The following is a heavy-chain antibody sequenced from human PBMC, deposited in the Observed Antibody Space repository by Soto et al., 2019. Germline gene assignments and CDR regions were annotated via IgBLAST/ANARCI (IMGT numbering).Heavy chain of an antibody. V-gene: IGHV4-31*03. CDR1: GGSISSGGYY. Sequence: SETLSLTCTVSGGSISSGGYYWSWIRQHPGKGLEWIGYIYYSGSTYYNPSLKSRVTISVDTSKNQLSLKLSSVTAADTAVYYCTPYDYGENWFDPWGQGTLVTVSS. J-gene: IGHJ5*02. CDR2: IYYSGST. CDR3: TPYDYGENWFDP. D-gene: IGHD4-17*01.